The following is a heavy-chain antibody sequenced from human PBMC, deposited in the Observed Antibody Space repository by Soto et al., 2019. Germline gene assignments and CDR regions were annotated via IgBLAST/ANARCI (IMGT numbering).Heavy chain of an antibody. CDR1: GYTFTGYY. D-gene: IGHD5-18*01. V-gene: IGHV1-2*04. CDR2: INPNSGGT. J-gene: IGHJ6*02. CDR3: ARGIQLWSYYYYYGMDV. Sequence: ASVKVSCKASGYTFTGYYMHWVRQAPGQGLEWMGWINPNSGGTNYAQKFQGWVTMTRDTSISTAYMELSGLRSDDTAVYYCARGIQLWSYYYYYGMDVWGQGTTVTVSS.